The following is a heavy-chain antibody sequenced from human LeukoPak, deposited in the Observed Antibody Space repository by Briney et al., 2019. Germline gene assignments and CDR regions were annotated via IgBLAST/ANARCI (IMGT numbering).Heavy chain of an antibody. CDR2: IYYSGST. V-gene: IGHV4-39*01. J-gene: IGHJ4*02. Sequence: SETLSLTCTVSGGSISSSSYYWGWIRQPPGKGLEWIGSIYYSGSTYYNPSLKSRVTISVDTSKNQLSLKLSSVTAADTAVYYCASRGVMSSYYFDYWGQGTLVTVSS. D-gene: IGHD6-19*01. CDR1: GGSISSSSYY. CDR3: ASRGVMSSYYFDY.